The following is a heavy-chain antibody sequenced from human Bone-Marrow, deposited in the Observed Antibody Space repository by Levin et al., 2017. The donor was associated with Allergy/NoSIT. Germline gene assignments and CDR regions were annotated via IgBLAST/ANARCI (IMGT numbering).Heavy chain of an antibody. CDR1: GFTFSSYG. CDR2: RGEEGREK. V-gene: IGHV3-30*18. D-gene: IGHD3-10*01. Sequence: SCAASGFTFSSYGMHWVRQAPGKGREGGEGRGEEGREKGEGEGGKGRFTVSRDNSKNTLYLQMNSLRAEDTAVYYCAKDRSTMVRGLPADWGQGTLVTVSS. J-gene: IGHJ4*02. CDR3: AKDRSTMVRGLPAD.